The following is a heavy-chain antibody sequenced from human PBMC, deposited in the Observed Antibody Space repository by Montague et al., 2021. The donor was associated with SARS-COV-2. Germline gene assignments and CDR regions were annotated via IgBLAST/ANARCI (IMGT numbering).Heavy chain of an antibody. CDR1: GFTFSSNA. V-gene: IGHV3-30-3*01. Sequence: SLRLSCAASGFTFSSNAMHWVRQAPGKGLEWVAVISYDGSNKYYADSVKGRFTISRDNSKNTLYLQMNSLRAEDTAVYYCARGYGGSYYYFDYWGQGTLVTVSS. CDR3: ARGYGGSYYYFDY. D-gene: IGHD1-26*01. J-gene: IGHJ4*02. CDR2: ISYDGSNK.